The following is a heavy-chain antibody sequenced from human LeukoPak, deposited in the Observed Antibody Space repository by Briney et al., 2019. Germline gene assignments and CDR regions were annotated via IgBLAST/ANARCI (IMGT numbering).Heavy chain of an antibody. CDR2: ISTNTGNP. Sequence: ASVKVSCKASGYTFTNYAMNWVRQAPGQGLEWMGWISTNTGNPTYAQGFTGRFVFSLDTSVSTAYLQISSLKAEDTAVYYCAREVVPGAFDIWGQGTMVTVSS. CDR1: GYTFTNYA. J-gene: IGHJ3*02. CDR3: AREVVPGAFDI. D-gene: IGHD6-6*01. V-gene: IGHV7-4-1*02.